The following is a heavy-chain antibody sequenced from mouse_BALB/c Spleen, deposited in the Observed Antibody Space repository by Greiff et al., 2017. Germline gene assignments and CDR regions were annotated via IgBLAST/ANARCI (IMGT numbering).Heavy chain of an antibody. Sequence: EVKLLESGPGLVKPSQSLSLTCSVTGYSITSGYYWNWIRQFPGNKLEWMGYISYDGSNNYNPSLKNRISITRDTSKNQFFLKLNSVTTEDTATYYCARAPDYDAWFAYWGQGTLVTISA. CDR1: GYSITSGYY. CDR2: ISYDGSN. V-gene: IGHV3-6*02. CDR3: ARAPDYDAWFAY. D-gene: IGHD2-4*01. J-gene: IGHJ3*01.